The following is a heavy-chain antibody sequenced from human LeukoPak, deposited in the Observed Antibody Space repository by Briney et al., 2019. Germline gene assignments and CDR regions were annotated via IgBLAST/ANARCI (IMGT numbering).Heavy chain of an antibody. Sequence: PSETLSLTCTVSGGSISSYYWSWIRQPPGKGLEWIGYIYYSGSTNYNPSLKSRVTISVDTSKNQFSLKLSSVTAADTAVYYCARGAAAIPQKRNWFDPWGQGTLVTVSS. V-gene: IGHV4-59*12. D-gene: IGHD2-2*01. CDR1: GGSISSYY. J-gene: IGHJ5*02. CDR2: IYYSGST. CDR3: ARGAAAIPQKRNWFDP.